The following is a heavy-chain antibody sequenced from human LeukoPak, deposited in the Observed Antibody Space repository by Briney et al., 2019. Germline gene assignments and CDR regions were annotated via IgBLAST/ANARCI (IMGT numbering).Heavy chain of an antibody. CDR3: ARQLHPTGYYYYYGMDL. CDR1: GFPFNSFW. Sequence: PGGSLRLSCAASGFPFNSFWMHWVRQAPGKGLEWVSHISSSGSTIYYAASVKGRFSISRDNAKNSLYLQMNSLRVEDTAVYYCARQLHPTGYYYYYGMDLWGKGTAVTVSS. V-gene: IGHV3-48*04. J-gene: IGHJ6*04. CDR2: ISSSGSTI. D-gene: IGHD1-1*01.